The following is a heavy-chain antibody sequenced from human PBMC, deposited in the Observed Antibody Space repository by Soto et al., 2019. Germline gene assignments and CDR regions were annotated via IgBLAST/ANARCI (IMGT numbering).Heavy chain of an antibody. D-gene: IGHD3-16*01. CDR1: GFTVSTKY. CDR2: IYSGGST. CDR3: ARDPWAADY. Sequence: GGSQRLSCAASGFTVSTKYMSWVRQAPGKGLEWVSVIYSGGSTFYADSVRGRFTISRDDSKNTVNLQMNSLRAEDTAVYYCARDPWAADYWGQGTPVTVSS. J-gene: IGHJ4*02. V-gene: IGHV3-66*01.